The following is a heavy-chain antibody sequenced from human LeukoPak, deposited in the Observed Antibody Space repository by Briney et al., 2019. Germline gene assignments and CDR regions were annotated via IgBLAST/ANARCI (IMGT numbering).Heavy chain of an antibody. CDR2: ISSSSSYI. CDR3: ASTFYGDSPPY. V-gene: IGHV3-21*01. Sequence: PGGSLRLSCAASGFTFSNFGINWVRQAPGKGLEWVSSISSSSSYISYADSVKGRFTISRDNAKNSLDLQMNSLRAEDTAVYYCASTFYGDSPPYWGQGTLVTVSS. D-gene: IGHD4-17*01. J-gene: IGHJ4*02. CDR1: GFTFSNFG.